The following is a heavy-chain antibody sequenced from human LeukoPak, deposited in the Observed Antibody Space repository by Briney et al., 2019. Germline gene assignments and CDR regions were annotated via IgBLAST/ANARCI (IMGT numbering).Heavy chain of an antibody. CDR2: IYHSRST. J-gene: IGHJ4*02. V-gene: IGHV4-4*02. D-gene: IGHD6-19*01. Sequence: PSETLSLTCAASGGSISSSNWWSWVRQPPGKGLEWIGEIYHSRSTNYNPSLKSRVTISVDKSKNQFSLKLSSVTAADTAVYYCARGYSSGWYLDYWGQGTLVTVSS. CDR1: GGSISSSNW. CDR3: ARGYSSGWYLDY.